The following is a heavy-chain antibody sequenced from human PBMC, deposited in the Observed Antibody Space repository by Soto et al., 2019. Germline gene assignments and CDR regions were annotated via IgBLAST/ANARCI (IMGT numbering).Heavy chain of an antibody. V-gene: IGHV4-30-2*01. J-gene: IGHJ6*02. CDR2: IYHSGST. CDR1: GGSISSGGYS. Sequence: QLQLQESGSGLVKPSQTLSLTCAVSGGSISSGGYSWSWIRQPPGKGLEWIGYIYHSGSTYYNPCLESRVTISVDRSKYQCSLKLISVTAADTAVYYCARGLVTAEAPVSGMDVWGQGTTVTVSS. CDR3: ARGLVTAEAPVSGMDV. D-gene: IGHD4-17*01.